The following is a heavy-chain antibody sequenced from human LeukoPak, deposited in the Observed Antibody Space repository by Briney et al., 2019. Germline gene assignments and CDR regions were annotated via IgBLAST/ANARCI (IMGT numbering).Heavy chain of an antibody. CDR1: GFTFSNAW. V-gene: IGHV3-15*01. D-gene: IGHD3-22*01. CDR2: IKSKTDGGAT. CDR3: TTYQNRVYYDSSGYYFKPPFFDY. Sequence: GGSLRLSCAASGFTFSNAWMSWVRQAPGKGLEWVGRIKSKTDGGATDYAAPVKGRFTISRDDSKNTLYLQMNSLKTEDTAVYYCTTYQNRVYYDSSGYYFKPPFFDYWGQGTLVTVSS. J-gene: IGHJ4*02.